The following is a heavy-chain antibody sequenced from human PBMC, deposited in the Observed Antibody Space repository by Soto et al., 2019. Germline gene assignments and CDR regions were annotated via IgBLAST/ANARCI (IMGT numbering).Heavy chain of an antibody. V-gene: IGHV3-21*01. D-gene: IGHD3-10*01. Sequence: GGSLRLSCAASGFTFSSYSMNWVRQAPGKGLEWVSSISSSSSYIYYADSVKGRFTISRDNAKNSLYLQMNSLRAEDTAVYYCARDVLLWFGDAMGGQGTLVTVSS. CDR3: ARDVLLWFGDAM. CDR2: ISSSSSYI. J-gene: IGHJ4*02. CDR1: GFTFSSYS.